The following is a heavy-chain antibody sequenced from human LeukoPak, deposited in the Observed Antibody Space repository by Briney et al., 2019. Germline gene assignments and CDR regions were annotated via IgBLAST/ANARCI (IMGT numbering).Heavy chain of an antibody. CDR1: GGSINNYY. J-gene: IGHJ6*02. CDR3: ALYCRLSSNCGYYGMDV. Sequence: SETLSLTCIVSGGSINNYYWSWLRQPPGKGLEWIGEVSFSGSTNYNPSLTSRVTIPADTSKNQFSLKLSSVTAADTAVYYCALYCRLSSNCGYYGMDVWGQGTTVTVSS. D-gene: IGHD2-15*01. CDR2: VSFSGST. V-gene: IGHV4-59*08.